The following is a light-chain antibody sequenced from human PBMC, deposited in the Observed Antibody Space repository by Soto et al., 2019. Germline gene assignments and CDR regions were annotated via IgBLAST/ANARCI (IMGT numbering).Light chain of an antibody. CDR1: SGSVSASYY. CDR3: VLYMGSGISV. Sequence: QTVVTQEPSLSVSPGGTVTLTCALSSGSVSASYYPSWYQQTPGQAPRTLISNTNTRSSGVPYRFSGSILGNKAALTITGAQADDESDYYCVLYMGSGISVFGGGTQLTVL. V-gene: IGLV8-61*01. CDR2: NTN. J-gene: IGLJ2*01.